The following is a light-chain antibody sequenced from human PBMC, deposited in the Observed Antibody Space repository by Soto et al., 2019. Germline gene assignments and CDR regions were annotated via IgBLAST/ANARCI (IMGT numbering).Light chain of an antibody. CDR1: KSVRRKY. CDR2: GAS. J-gene: IGKJ2*01. CDR3: QQFGDSPPAFT. Sequence: ESMLTQSTATLSLSPGDRATLSCRASKSVRRKYLTWYQQKPCQDPRLLIYGASLRATGVPDRFSGSGSGTDFTITISRLEPEDVEGYYCQQFGDSPPAFTFGQGTKLEI. V-gene: IGKV3-20*01.